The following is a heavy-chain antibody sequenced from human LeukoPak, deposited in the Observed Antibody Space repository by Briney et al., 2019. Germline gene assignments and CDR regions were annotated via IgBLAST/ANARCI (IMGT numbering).Heavy chain of an antibody. CDR3: ARDYYGSGSYYFDY. CDR2: IYSGGST. J-gene: IGHJ4*02. Sequence: GGSLRLSCAASGFTVSSNYMSWVSQAPGKGLEWVSVIYSGGSTYYADSVKGRFTISRDNSKNTLYLQMNSLRAEDTAVYYCARDYYGSGSYYFDYWGQGTLVTVSS. CDR1: GFTVSSNY. V-gene: IGHV3-66*01. D-gene: IGHD3-10*01.